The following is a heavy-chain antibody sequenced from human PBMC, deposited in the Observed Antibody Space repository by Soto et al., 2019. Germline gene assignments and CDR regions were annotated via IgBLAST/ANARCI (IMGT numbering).Heavy chain of an antibody. V-gene: IGHV1-69*01. D-gene: IGHD2-2*01. CDR1: RVAFSKFI. Sequence: QAQLEQSGGEVKKPGSSVKVSCKASRVAFSKFIVTWVRQAPGVGLEWVGGIIPVFGTANYAQKFQGRATITADESTSTSYMEVNNLRSEDTAVYYCAKVRYSSPMGYYYGMDVWGQGTTVTVSS. CDR3: AKVRYSSPMGYYYGMDV. J-gene: IGHJ6*02. CDR2: IIPVFGTA.